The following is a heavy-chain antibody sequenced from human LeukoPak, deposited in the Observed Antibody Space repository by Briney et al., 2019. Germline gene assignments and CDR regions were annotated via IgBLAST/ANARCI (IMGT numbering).Heavy chain of an antibody. V-gene: IGHV3-7*03. CDR2: IKQDGSEK. Sequence: GGSLRLSCAASGFTFSSYWMSWVRQAPGKGLEWVANIKQDGSEKYYVDSVKGRFTISRDNGKNSLYLQMNSLRAEDTAVYYCARTSSYYDFWSGSHPYYFDYWGQGTLVTVSS. CDR1: GFTFSSYW. J-gene: IGHJ4*02. CDR3: ARTSSYYDFWSGSHPYYFDY. D-gene: IGHD3-3*01.